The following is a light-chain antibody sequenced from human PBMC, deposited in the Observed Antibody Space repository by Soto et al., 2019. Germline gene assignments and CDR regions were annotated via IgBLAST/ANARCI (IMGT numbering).Light chain of an antibody. CDR2: DVN. CDR3: CSYTSKSSLT. Sequence: QSVLTQPRSVSGSPGQSVTISCTGASTDVGAYDYVSWYQCHPGKAPKLLVYDVNQRPSGVPDRFFGSKSGNTASLIISGLQAEDEADYFCCSYTSKSSLTFGGGTKLTVL. V-gene: IGLV2-11*01. CDR1: STDVGAYDY. J-gene: IGLJ2*01.